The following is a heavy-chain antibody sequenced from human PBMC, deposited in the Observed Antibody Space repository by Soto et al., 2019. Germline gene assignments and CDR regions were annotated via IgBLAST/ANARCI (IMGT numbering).Heavy chain of an antibody. CDR2: IYDGSNK. V-gene: IGHV3-30*18. Sequence: QVQLVESGGGVVQPGRSLRLSCAASGFTFSSYGMHWVRQAPGKGMEWVAVIYDGSNKYYADSVKGRFTISRDNSKNTLYLQMNSLRAEDTAEYYYAKELWSGPMDVWGQGTTVTVSS. CDR1: GFTFSSYG. J-gene: IGHJ6*02. D-gene: IGHD3-3*01. CDR3: AKELWSGPMDV.